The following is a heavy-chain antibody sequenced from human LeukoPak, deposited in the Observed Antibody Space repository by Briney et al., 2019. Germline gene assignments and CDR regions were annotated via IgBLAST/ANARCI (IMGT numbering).Heavy chain of an antibody. CDR1: GYTFTSYY. CDR3: ARDYYGSGSYYKGGYYFDY. Sequence: ASVKVSCKASGYTFTSYYMHWVRQAPGQGLEWMGIINPSGGSTSYAQKFQGRVTMTRDTSTSTVYMELSSLRSEDTAVYYCARDYYGSGSYYKGGYYFDYWGQGTLVTVSS. CDR2: INPSGGST. D-gene: IGHD3-10*01. V-gene: IGHV1-46*01. J-gene: IGHJ4*02.